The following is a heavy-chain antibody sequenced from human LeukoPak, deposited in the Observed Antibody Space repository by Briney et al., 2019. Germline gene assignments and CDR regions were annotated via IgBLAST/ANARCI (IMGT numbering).Heavy chain of an antibody. D-gene: IGHD3-22*01. CDR1: GYTFTSYG. CDR3: AREVVVASYYYGMDV. Sequence: GASVKVSCKASGYTFTSYGISWVRQAPGQGLEWMGWISAYNGNTNYAQKLQGRVTMTTDTSTSTAYMELRSLRSDDTAVYYCAREVVVASYYYGMDVWGQGTTVTVSS. CDR2: ISAYNGNT. V-gene: IGHV1-18*01. J-gene: IGHJ6*02.